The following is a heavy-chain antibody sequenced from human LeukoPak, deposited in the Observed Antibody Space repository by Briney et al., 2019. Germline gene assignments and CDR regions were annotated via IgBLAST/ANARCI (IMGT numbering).Heavy chain of an antibody. CDR3: ARGVKVRGVNYYGMDV. CDR2: ISSSSTYI. J-gene: IGHJ6*02. D-gene: IGHD3-10*01. V-gene: IGHV3-21*01. Sequence: GGSLRLSCAASGFTFSSYSMNWVHQAPGKGLEWVSFISSSSTYIYYADSVKGRFTISRDDAKNSLYLQTNSLRAEDTAVYYCARGVKVRGVNYYGMDVWGQGTTVTVSS. CDR1: GFTFSSYS.